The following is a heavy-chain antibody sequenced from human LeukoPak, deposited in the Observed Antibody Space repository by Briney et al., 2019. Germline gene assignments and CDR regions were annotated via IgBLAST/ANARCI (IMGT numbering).Heavy chain of an antibody. CDR3: AKTRLWDGSYEYYFDY. V-gene: IGHV3-23*01. D-gene: IGHD1-26*01. J-gene: IGHJ4*02. Sequence: GGSLRLSCAASGFTFSSCAMSWVRQAPGKGLEWVSAISGSGGSTYYADSVKGRFTISRDNSKNTLYLQMNSLRAEDTAVYYCAKTRLWDGSYEYYFDYWGQGTLVTVSS. CDR2: ISGSGGST. CDR1: GFTFSSCA.